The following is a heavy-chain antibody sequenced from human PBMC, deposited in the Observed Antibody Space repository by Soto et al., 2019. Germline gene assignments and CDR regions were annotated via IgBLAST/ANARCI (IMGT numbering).Heavy chain of an antibody. CDR3: VGVSLTGS. J-gene: IGHJ5*02. Sequence: EVHLVDSGGGLVQPGGSLRLSCVASGFPFSSYWMSWVRQAPGKGLEWVANIKEDGSDKYYVDSVKGRFTISRDNAKNSLYLQMSCLRVEDTAVYYCVGVSLTGSWGQGTLVAVSS. CDR1: GFPFSSYW. D-gene: IGHD3-9*01. V-gene: IGHV3-7*01. CDR2: IKEDGSDK.